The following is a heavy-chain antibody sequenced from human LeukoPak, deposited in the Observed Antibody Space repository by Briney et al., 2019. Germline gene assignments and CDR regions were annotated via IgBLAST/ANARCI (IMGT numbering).Heavy chain of an antibody. J-gene: IGHJ4*02. Sequence: PGGSLRLSCAASGFTFSSYAMSWVRQAPGKGLEWVSAISGSGGSTYYADSVKGRFTISRDNSKNTLYLQMNSLRAEDTAVYYCAKERSESWFGESSWGGVDYWGQGTLVTVSS. CDR1: GFTFSSYA. CDR3: AKERSESWFGESSWGGVDY. V-gene: IGHV3-23*01. D-gene: IGHD3-10*01. CDR2: ISGSGGST.